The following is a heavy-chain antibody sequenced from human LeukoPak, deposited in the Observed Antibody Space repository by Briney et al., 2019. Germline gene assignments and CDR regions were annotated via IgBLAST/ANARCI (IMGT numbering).Heavy chain of an antibody. CDR3: ATEGGRSYYLY. J-gene: IGHJ4*02. V-gene: IGHV1-24*01. CDR2: FDPEDGQT. CDR1: GHTLTEMA. Sequence: ASVKVSCKASGHTLTEMAIHLVRQAPGKGLGWMGGFDPEDGQTIYAQKFQGRVTVTVDTSTDTAYMELSSLGSEDTAVYYCATEGGRSYYLYWGQGTLVTVPS. D-gene: IGHD1-26*01.